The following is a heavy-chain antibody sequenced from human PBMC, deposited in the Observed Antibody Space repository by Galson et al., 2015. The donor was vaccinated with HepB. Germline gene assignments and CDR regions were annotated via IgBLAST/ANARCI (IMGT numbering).Heavy chain of an antibody. CDR1: GFMFSNYW. CDR2: IDGDGSAV. CDR3: ATWREWQRVGERYYYYGMDV. D-gene: IGHD5-12*01. Sequence: SLRLSCAASGFMFSNYWMHWVRHSPGKGLLWVSRIDGDGSAVAYADSVKGRFTISRDNAKNTVYLQMNGLRADDTAIYYCATWREWQRVGERYYYYGMDVWGQGTTVTVSS. J-gene: IGHJ6*02. V-gene: IGHV3-74*01.